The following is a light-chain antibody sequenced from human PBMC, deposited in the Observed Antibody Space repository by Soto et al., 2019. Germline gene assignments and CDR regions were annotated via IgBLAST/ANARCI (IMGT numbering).Light chain of an antibody. CDR1: SSVIGGYNY. J-gene: IGLJ1*01. CDR3: SSYTSRSTLV. V-gene: IGLV2-14*01. CDR2: NVG. Sequence: QSALTQPASVSGSPGQSITISCAGTSSVIGGYNYVSWYQQHPGKVPKLMIYNVGNRPSGVSNRFSGSKSGNTASLTISGLQAEDEADYYCSSYTSRSTLVFGTGTKLTVL.